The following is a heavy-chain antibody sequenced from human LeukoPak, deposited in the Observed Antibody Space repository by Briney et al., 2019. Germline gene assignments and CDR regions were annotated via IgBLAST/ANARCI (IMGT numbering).Heavy chain of an antibody. CDR1: GFTFSSYG. CDR2: IRYDGSNK. Sequence: PGGSLRLFCAASGFTFSSYGMHWVRQAPGKGLEWVAFIRYDGSNKYYADSVKGRFTISRDNSKNTLYLQMNSLRAEDTAVYYCATPGDIVVVVAAKTYWGQGTLVTVSS. CDR3: ATPGDIVVVVAAKTY. D-gene: IGHD2-15*01. V-gene: IGHV3-30*02. J-gene: IGHJ4*02.